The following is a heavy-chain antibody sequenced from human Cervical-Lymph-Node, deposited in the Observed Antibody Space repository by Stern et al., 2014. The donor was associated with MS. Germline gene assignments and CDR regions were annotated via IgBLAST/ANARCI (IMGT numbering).Heavy chain of an antibody. D-gene: IGHD5-18*01. Sequence: VQLVESGAEVKKPGSSVKVSCKASGGTFSSYGIIWVRQAPGQGLEWMGGIIPIFVTANYAQRFQGRVTITADESTSTAYMELSSLRSEDMAVYYCARVGGYGYLPYWGQGTLVTVSS. CDR2: IIPIFVTA. J-gene: IGHJ4*02. CDR3: ARVGGYGYLPY. CDR1: GGTFSSYG. V-gene: IGHV1-69*01.